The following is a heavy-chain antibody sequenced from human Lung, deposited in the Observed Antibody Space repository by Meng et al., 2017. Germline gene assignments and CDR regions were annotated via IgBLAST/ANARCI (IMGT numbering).Heavy chain of an antibody. V-gene: IGHV4-34*01. CDR2: INHSGST. Sequence: PAVNLSVTCVVAGVSVRDYHWSWIRKPPGKGLELIGEINHSGSTNYNPSLESRAPISVDTSQSNLSLKLSSVXXADSAVXXCAXGPTXMAHDFDYWGQGTLVTVXS. CDR3: AXGPTXMAHDFDY. CDR1: GVSVRDYH. J-gene: IGHJ4*02. D-gene: IGHD5-24*01.